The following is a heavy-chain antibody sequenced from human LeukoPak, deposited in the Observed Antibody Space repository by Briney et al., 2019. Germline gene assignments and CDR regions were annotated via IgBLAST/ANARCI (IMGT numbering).Heavy chain of an antibody. CDR2: TRYDGTHK. V-gene: IGHV3-30*02. CDR3: VKDPDPREDAFDI. Sequence: HPGGSLRLSCAASGFTFSSYGMHWVRQAPGKGLEWVAFTRYDGTHKYYADSVKGRFTISRDNSKNTLYLQMNSLRTEDTAVYYCVKDPDPREDAFDIWGQGTMVTVSS. J-gene: IGHJ3*02. CDR1: GFTFSSYG. D-gene: IGHD1-14*01.